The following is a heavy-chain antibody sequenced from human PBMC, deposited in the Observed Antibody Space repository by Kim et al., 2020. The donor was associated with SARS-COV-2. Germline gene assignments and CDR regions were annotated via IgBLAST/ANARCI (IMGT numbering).Heavy chain of an antibody. Sequence: ASVKVSCKASGYTFTGYYMHWVRQAPGQGLEWMGWINPNSGGTNYAQKFQGRVTMTRDTSISTAYMELSRLRSDDTAVYYCARAGIAAAQPPDYWGQGTLVTVSS. V-gene: IGHV1-2*02. D-gene: IGHD6-13*01. J-gene: IGHJ4*02. CDR3: ARAGIAAAQPPDY. CDR1: GYTFTGYY. CDR2: INPNSGGT.